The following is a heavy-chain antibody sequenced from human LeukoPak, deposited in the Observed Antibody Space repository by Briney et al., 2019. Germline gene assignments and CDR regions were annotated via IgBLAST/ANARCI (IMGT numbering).Heavy chain of an antibody. CDR1: GYSISSNYY. CDR3: ARLVRRAADY. V-gene: IGHV4-38-2*02. D-gene: IGHD3-10*01. Sequence: SETLSLTCTVSGYSISSNYYWGWIRQPPGKGLEWIGTLYQGGGTYYNLSLKSRVTISEDTSKNQFSLNLSSVTAADTAVYYCARLVRRAADYWGQGTLVIVSS. J-gene: IGHJ4*02. CDR2: LYQGGGT.